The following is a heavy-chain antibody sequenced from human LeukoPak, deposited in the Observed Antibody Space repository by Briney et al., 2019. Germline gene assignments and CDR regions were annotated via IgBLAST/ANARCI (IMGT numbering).Heavy chain of an antibody. D-gene: IGHD6-13*01. Sequence: SETLSLTCTVSDGSISSSGFYWDWIRQSPGKGLEWIGSISQSGTTYYNPPLKGRVAIFVDTSKSQFSLKLSSVTAADTAVYYCARKKLVARGYFDSWGQGVLVTVSS. CDR2: ISQSGTT. V-gene: IGHV4-39*01. CDR1: DGSISSSGFY. CDR3: ARKKLVARGYFDS. J-gene: IGHJ4*02.